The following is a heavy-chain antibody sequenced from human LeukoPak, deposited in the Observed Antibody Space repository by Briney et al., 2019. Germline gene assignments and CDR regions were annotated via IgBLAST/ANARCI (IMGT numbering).Heavy chain of an antibody. CDR2: IRGDTGDT. J-gene: IGHJ4*02. CDR3: ARVRGNSCDY. D-gene: IGHD6-13*01. CDR1: GYTLSDYY. V-gene: IGHV1-2*02. Sequence: ASVTVSCKTSGYTLSDYYMHWVRQAPGQGLEWMGWIRGDTGDTDSPQKFRGRVAMTRDTSTNTAYMELSRLRYDDTAMYFCARVRGNSCDYWGQGTLVTVSS.